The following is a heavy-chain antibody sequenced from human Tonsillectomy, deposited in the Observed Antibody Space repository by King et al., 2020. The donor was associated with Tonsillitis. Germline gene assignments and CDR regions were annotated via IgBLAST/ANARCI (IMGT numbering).Heavy chain of an antibody. CDR2: IYYSGST. D-gene: IGHD6-13*01. Sequence: QLQESGPGLVKPSETLSLTCTVSGGSINSSSYYWGWIRQPPGKGLEWIGSIYYSGSTYYNPSLKSRVTISVDTSKNQFSLKLSSVTAADTAVYYCARRGLGSSWFDDYYMDVWGKGTTVTVSS. CDR1: GGSINSSSYY. CDR3: ARRGLGSSWFDDYYMDV. V-gene: IGHV4-39*01. J-gene: IGHJ6*03.